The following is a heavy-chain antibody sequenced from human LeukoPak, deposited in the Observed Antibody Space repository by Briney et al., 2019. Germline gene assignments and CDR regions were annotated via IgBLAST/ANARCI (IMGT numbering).Heavy chain of an antibody. D-gene: IGHD3-10*01. V-gene: IGHV3-30*02. Sequence: PGGSLRLSCAASGFTFASYGMHWVRQAPGKGLEWLAFIRNDGSNKYYADSVKGRFTISGDNSKTTLYLQMSSLRAEDTAVYYCAKAFYGSGSYPQDNGGQGPLVTVSP. CDR2: IRNDGSNK. J-gene: IGHJ4*02. CDR1: GFTFASYG. CDR3: AKAFYGSGSYPQDN.